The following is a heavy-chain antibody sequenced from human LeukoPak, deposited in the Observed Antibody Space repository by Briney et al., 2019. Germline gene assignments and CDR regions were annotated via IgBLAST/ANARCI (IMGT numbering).Heavy chain of an antibody. CDR2: INPSGGST. D-gene: IGHD2-2*01. V-gene: IGHV1-46*01. CDR3: ARVHCPSSCLLSWFDP. CDR1: GYTFTSYY. J-gene: IGHJ5*02. Sequence: ASVKVSCKASGYTFTSYYMHWVRQAPGQGLEWMGIINPSGGSTSYAQKFQGRVTMTRDTSTSTVYMELSSLRSEDTAVYYCARVHCPSSCLLSWFDPWGQGTLVTVSS.